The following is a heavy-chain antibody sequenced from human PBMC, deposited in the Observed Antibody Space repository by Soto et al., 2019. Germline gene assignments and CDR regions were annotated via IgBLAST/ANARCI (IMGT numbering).Heavy chain of an antibody. CDR2: ISYDGSKT. V-gene: IGHV3-30*03. CDR3: AIVTARNNLAYFSGLDF. CDR1: GFTFNNYG. D-gene: IGHD2-21*02. J-gene: IGHJ6*02. Sequence: QVHLVESGGGIVQPGKSLRLSCIASGFTFNNYGIHWVRQAPGKGLQWVALISYDGSKTYYADSVRGRFTISRDNSKNTLYLQKNNITTEDTSVYYCAIVTARNNLAYFSGLDFWGQGTSVTVSS.